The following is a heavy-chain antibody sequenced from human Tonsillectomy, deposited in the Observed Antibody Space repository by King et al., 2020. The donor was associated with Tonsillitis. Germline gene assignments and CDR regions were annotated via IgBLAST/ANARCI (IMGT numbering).Heavy chain of an antibody. D-gene: IGHD4-17*01. V-gene: IGHV3-30*01. CDR1: GFTFSSYA. J-gene: IGHJ4*02. CDR2: ISYDATNK. Sequence: VQLVESGGGVVQPGRSLRLSCAASGFTFSSYAIHWVRQAPGKGLEWVALISYDATNKYYAVSVKGRFTISRDNSKNTLYLQMNSLRTEDTAVYYCAASLNADYGDYASHYWGQGTLVTVSS. CDR3: AASLNADYGDYASHY.